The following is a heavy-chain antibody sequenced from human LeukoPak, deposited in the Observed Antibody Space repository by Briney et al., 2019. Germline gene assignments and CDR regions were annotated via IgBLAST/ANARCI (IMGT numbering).Heavy chain of an antibody. CDR2: IYNTGRT. CDR1: GGSITNYY. CDR3: ARQGELAIDY. J-gene: IGHJ4*02. D-gene: IGHD1-26*01. V-gene: IGHV4-59*08. Sequence: SETLSLTCSVTGGSITNYYWSWIRQSPGKGLEWIGFIYNTGRTNCNPSLQSRVTMSIDMSKNQFSLKLSSVTAADTAVYYCARQGELAIDYWGQGTLVTVSS.